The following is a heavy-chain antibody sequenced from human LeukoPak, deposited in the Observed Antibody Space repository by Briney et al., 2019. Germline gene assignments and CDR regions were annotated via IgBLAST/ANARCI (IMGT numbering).Heavy chain of an antibody. V-gene: IGHV4-59*12. CDR1: GGSISSYY. Sequence: SETLSLTCTVSGGSISSYYWSWLRQPPGKGLEWIGYIYYSGSTNYNPSLKSRVTISVDTSKNQFSLKLSSVTAADTAVYYCASGIAVAGRFDYWGQGTLVTVSS. D-gene: IGHD6-19*01. J-gene: IGHJ4*02. CDR2: IYYSGST. CDR3: ASGIAVAGRFDY.